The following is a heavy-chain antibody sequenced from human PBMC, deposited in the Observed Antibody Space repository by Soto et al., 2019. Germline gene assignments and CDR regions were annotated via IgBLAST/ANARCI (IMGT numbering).Heavy chain of an antibody. CDR3: ASHRTPNQPLGRLDY. CDR1: GYSFTSYG. Sequence: ASVKVSCKASGYSFTSYGVHWVRQAPGQRLEWMGRINAGNGDTEHPQKFQGRVTITRDTSANTAYMELSRLRSEDTAVYYCASHRTPNQPLGRLDYWGQGTLVTVSS. D-gene: IGHD2-2*01. V-gene: IGHV1-3*01. J-gene: IGHJ4*02. CDR2: INAGNGDT.